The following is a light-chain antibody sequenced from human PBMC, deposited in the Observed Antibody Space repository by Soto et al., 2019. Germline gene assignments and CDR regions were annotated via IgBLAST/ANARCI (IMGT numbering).Light chain of an antibody. J-gene: IGLJ3*02. CDR1: SSDVGGYNY. CDR3: CSYAGSYAWV. V-gene: IGLV2-11*01. Sequence: QSVLTQPRSVSGSPGQSVTISCTGTSSDVGGYNYVSWYQQHPGKAPKLMIYDVSKRPSGVPDPCSGSKSGNTASLTISGLQAEDEADYYCCSYAGSYAWVFGGGTKLTVL. CDR2: DVS.